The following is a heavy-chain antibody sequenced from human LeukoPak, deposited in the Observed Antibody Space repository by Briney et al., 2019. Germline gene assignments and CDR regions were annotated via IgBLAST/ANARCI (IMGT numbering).Heavy chain of an antibody. CDR3: ARADEIGYFDY. V-gene: IGHV3-33*01. J-gene: IGHJ4*02. CDR2: IWYVGSDE. CDR1: GFIFSSYG. Sequence: GGSVRLSCAASGFIFSSYGMHWVRQAPGKGLEWVAVIWYVGSDEYDADSVKGRFTISRDNSKTTLYLQMNSLRAEDTAVYYCARADEIGYFDYWGQGAPVSVSS.